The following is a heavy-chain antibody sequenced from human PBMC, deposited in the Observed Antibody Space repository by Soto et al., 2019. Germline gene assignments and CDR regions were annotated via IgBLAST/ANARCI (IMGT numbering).Heavy chain of an antibody. V-gene: IGHV4-30-2*01. CDR1: GGSISSGGYS. Sequence: QLQLQESGSGLVKPSQTLSLTCAVSGGSISSGGYSWNWIRQPPGKGLEWIGYISHSGSTYYNPSLPSRITMSEDRSKNQVSLNLSSVTAADTAVYYCVRGVYDSSGYSVTYWYFDLWGRGTLVTVSS. D-gene: IGHD3-22*01. CDR2: ISHSGST. J-gene: IGHJ2*01. CDR3: VRGVYDSSGYSVTYWYFDL.